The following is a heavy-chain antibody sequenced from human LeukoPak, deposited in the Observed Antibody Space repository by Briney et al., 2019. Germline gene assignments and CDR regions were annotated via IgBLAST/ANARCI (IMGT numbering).Heavy chain of an antibody. D-gene: IGHD6-19*01. CDR1: GFTFSSYW. CDR2: IKQDGSEK. CDR3: AREATSSGWYFDY. V-gene: IGHV3-7*03. J-gene: IGHJ4*02. Sequence: PGGSLRLSCAASGFTFSSYWMNWVRQAPGKGLEWVANIKQDGSEKYYVDSVRGRFTISRDNAKNSLYLQMNSLRAEDTAVYYYAREATSSGWYFDYWGQGTLVTVSS.